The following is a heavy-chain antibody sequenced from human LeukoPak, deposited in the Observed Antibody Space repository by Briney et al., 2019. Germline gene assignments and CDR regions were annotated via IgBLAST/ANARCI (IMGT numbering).Heavy chain of an antibody. D-gene: IGHD3-10*01. V-gene: IGHV3-30*03. Sequence: PGRSLRLSFAASGFTFSSYGIHWVRQAPGKGLEWVAVISYDGSNKYYADSVKGRFTISRDNSKNTLYLQMNSLRAEDTAVYYCARPGGWFAELSHWGQGNVVPVSS. CDR3: ARPGGWFAELSH. J-gene: IGHJ4*02. CDR1: GFTFSSYG. CDR2: ISYDGSNK.